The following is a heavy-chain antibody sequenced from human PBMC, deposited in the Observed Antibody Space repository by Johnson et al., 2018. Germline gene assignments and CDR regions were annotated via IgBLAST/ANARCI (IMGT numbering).Heavy chain of an antibody. Sequence: VQLVESGGGLVQPGGSLRLSCEVSGFTFSSYWMSWVRQAPGKGLEWVANIKHDGTEKYYVDSVKGRFTISRDNAKNSLYLQLNSLRTEDTAVYFCARGRGEGSAWDNVLDIWGQGTMVTVSS. CDR3: ARGRGEGSAWDNVLDI. CDR2: IKHDGTEK. CDR1: GFTFSSYW. V-gene: IGHV3-7*01. J-gene: IGHJ3*02. D-gene: IGHD6-19*01.